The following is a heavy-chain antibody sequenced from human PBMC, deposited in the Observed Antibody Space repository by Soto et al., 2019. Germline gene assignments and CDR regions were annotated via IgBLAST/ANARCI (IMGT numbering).Heavy chain of an antibody. D-gene: IGHD2-8*01. CDR3: TRDAVSF. J-gene: IGHJ4*02. Sequence: EVQLVESGGGLVQPGGSLRLSCAASAFTFSNYWMSWVRQAPGKGLEWVANIKEDGSDKNYVDSVKGRFTISRDNAKNSLYLQMNSLRAEDTAVYYCTRDAVSFWGQGTLVTVSS. CDR1: AFTFSNYW. V-gene: IGHV3-7*01. CDR2: IKEDGSDK.